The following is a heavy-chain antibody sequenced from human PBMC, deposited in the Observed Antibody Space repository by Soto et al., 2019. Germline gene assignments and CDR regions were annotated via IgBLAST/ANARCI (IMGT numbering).Heavy chain of an antibody. CDR1: GGSITDYY. J-gene: IGHJ5*02. Sequence: SETLSLTCTVSGGSITDYYWSWIRQPPGKGLEWIGYIYHSGSTYYNPSLKSRVTISVDRSKNQFSLKLSSVTAADTAVYYCARDCHYYDSSGLGNWFDPWGQGTLVTVSS. CDR2: IYHSGST. V-gene: IGHV4-30-2*01. CDR3: ARDCHYYDSSGLGNWFDP. D-gene: IGHD3-22*01.